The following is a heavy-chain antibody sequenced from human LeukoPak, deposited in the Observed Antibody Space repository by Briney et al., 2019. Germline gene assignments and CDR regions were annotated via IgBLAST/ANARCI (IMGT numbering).Heavy chain of an antibody. CDR2: INGDGTST. CDR3: ARASTTVPNLLDY. D-gene: IGHD4-17*01. Sequence: GGSLRLSCAASGVTFSNYWMHWVRQAPGQGLLWVSRINGDGTSTKYADSVKGRFTISRDNARHTLYLQMNSLRAEDTAVYYCARASTTVPNLLDYWGQGTLVTVSS. J-gene: IGHJ4*02. CDR1: GVTFSNYW. V-gene: IGHV3-74*03.